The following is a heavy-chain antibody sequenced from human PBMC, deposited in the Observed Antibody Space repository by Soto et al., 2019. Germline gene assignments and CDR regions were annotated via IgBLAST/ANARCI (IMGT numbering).Heavy chain of an antibody. D-gene: IGHD3-9*01. CDR2: IHPNIGTE. J-gene: IGHJ3*02. CDR1: EYTFTTYD. Sequence: SVKVSCKASEYTFTTYDIIWVRQATGQGLEWMGWIHPNIGTENYAQKFQGRVTITADESTSTAYMELSSLRSEDTAVYYCASPSRIYDILTGYYSDSNDAFDIWGQGTMVTVSS. CDR3: ASPSRIYDILTGYYSDSNDAFDI. V-gene: IGHV1-69*13.